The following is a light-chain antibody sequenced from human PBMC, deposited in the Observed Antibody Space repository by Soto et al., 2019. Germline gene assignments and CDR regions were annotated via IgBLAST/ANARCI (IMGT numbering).Light chain of an antibody. CDR2: GAS. CDR3: RQYNNWPQT. V-gene: IGKV3-15*01. Sequence: EIVMTQSPATLSVSPGERATLSCRASQSVSSNLAWYHQKPGQAPRLLIYGASTRATGIPARFSGSGSGTQFTLTISSLQSEDFAVYYCRQYNNWPQTFGQGTKVDIK. J-gene: IGKJ1*01. CDR1: QSVSSN.